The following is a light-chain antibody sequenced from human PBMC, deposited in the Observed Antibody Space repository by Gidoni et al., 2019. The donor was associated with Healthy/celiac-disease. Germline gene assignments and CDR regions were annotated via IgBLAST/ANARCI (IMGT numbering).Light chain of an antibody. CDR1: QGISSY. CDR3: EQLNSYPLT. V-gene: IGKV1-9*01. Sequence: DIQLTQSPSVLSASVGDRVTSTCRARQGISSYLAWYQQKPGKAPKRLIYAASTLQSGVPSRFSGSGSGTEFTLTISSLQPEDCATYYCEQLNSYPLTFXGXTKVEIK. J-gene: IGKJ4*01. CDR2: AAS.